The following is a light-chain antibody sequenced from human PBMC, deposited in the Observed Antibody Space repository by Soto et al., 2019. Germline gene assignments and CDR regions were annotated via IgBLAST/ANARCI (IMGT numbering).Light chain of an antibody. CDR1: QSVSNK. CDR3: QQYNNWPPWT. Sequence: EMVMTQSPATLSVSPGERGKLSCSASQSVSNKLAWYQQKPGQAPRLLIYDASTRATGIPARFSGSGSGTEFTLIISSLQSEDFAVYYCQQYNNWPPWTFGHGTKVDIK. V-gene: IGKV3-15*01. J-gene: IGKJ1*01. CDR2: DAS.